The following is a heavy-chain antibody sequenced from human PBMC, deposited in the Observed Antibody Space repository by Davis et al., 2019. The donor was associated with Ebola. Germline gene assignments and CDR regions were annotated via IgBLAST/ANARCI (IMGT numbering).Heavy chain of an antibody. D-gene: IGHD3-22*01. CDR1: GFTFSDYY. CDR2: INHSGST. Sequence: ESLKISCAASGFTFSDYYMSWIRQPPGKGLEWIGEINHSGSTNYNPSLKSRVTISVDTSKNQFSLKLSSVTAADTAVYYCARTRVVVSYYYYGMDVWGQGTTVTVSS. V-gene: IGHV4-34*01. J-gene: IGHJ6*02. CDR3: ARTRVVVSYYYYGMDV.